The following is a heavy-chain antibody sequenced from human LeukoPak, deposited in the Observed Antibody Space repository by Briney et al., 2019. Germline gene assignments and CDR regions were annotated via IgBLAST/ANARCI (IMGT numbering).Heavy chain of an antibody. V-gene: IGHV3-23*01. J-gene: IGHJ4*02. CDR1: GFTFSSYA. Sequence: PGGSLRLSCAASGFTFSSYAMSWVRQAPGKGLEWVSAISGSGGSTCYADSVKGRFTISRDNSKNTLYLQMNSLRAEDTVVYYCAKVRQYCSSTSCYKYYFDYWGQGTLVTVSS. CDR2: ISGSGGST. D-gene: IGHD2-2*02. CDR3: AKVRQYCSSTSCYKYYFDY.